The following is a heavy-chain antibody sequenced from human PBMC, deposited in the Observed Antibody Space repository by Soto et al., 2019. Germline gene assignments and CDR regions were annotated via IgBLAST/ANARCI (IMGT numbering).Heavy chain of an antibody. Sequence: GCSVKVSGKASGYTFTSYGIHWVRQAPVQRLEWMGWINAANGDTKYSPKFQGRVTITRDTSASTAYMELSSLRSEDTAVYYCVRRHVSATGIDWFDPWGQGTLVTVSS. V-gene: IGHV1-3*01. CDR3: VRRHVSATGIDWFDP. CDR2: INAANGDT. J-gene: IGHJ5*02. CDR1: GYTFTSYG. D-gene: IGHD6-13*01.